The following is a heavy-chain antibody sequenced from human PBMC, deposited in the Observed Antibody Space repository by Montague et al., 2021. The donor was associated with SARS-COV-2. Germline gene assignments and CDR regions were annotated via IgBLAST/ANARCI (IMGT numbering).Heavy chain of an antibody. D-gene: IGHD6-19*01. CDR1: GDSVSSNSVA. V-gene: IGHV6-1*01. Sequence: CAISGDSVSSNSVAWSWLRQSPSRVLEWLGRTYYRSKWYSDYAPSVRGRLTVNPDASKNEFSLELNYVTPEDTAVYYCVRYSGWFYFDFWGQGTLVTDSS. CDR2: TYYRSKWYS. CDR3: VRYSGWFYFDF. J-gene: IGHJ4*02.